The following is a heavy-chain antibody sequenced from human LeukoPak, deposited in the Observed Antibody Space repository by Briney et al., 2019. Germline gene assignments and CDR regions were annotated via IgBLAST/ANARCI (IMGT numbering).Heavy chain of an antibody. CDR1: GFTFSDYY. CDR2: ISGGSSTI. V-gene: IGHV3-11*01. D-gene: IGHD3-22*01. Sequence: GGSPRLSCVVSGFTFSDYYMTWIRQAPGKGLEWVSYISGGSSTIYYADSVKGRFTISRDNAKNSVYLQMNSLRAEDTAVYYCARGIMIAVLDGFDIWGQGTMVTVSS. J-gene: IGHJ3*02. CDR3: ARGIMIAVLDGFDI.